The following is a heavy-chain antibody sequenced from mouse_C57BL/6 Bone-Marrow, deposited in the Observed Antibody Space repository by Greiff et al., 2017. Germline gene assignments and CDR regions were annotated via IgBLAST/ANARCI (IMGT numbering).Heavy chain of an antibody. Sequence: EVKVVQSGGDLVKPGGSLKLSCAASGFTFTSYGMSWVRQTPDKRLEWVATISSGGSYTYYPDSVKGRFTISRDNAKNTLYLQISSLKSEDTAVYYCARRDYYGCMFACWGPGTLVTVSA. CDR2: ISSGGSYT. CDR3: ARRDYYGCMFAC. D-gene: IGHD1-1*01. V-gene: IGHV5-6*01. CDR1: GFTFTSYG. J-gene: IGHJ3*01.